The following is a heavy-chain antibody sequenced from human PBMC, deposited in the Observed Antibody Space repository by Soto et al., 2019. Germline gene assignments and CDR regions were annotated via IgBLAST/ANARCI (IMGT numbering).Heavy chain of an antibody. V-gene: IGHV3-23*01. Sequence: EVQLLESGGGLVQPGGSLRLSCAASGFTFSSYAMSWVRQAPGKGLEWVSAISGSGGSTYYADSVKGRFTISRDNSKNTLYLRMNSLRAEDTAVYYCAKGGYCSGGSCYSGYNWFDPWGQGTLVTVSS. CDR1: GFTFSSYA. J-gene: IGHJ5*02. CDR3: AKGGYCSGGSCYSGYNWFDP. D-gene: IGHD2-15*01. CDR2: ISGSGGST.